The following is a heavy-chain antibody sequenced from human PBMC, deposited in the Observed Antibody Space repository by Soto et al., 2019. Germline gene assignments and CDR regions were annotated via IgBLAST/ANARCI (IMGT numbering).Heavy chain of an antibody. V-gene: IGHV3-74*01. CDR1: GFTFSTYW. CDR2: INRDGSNT. J-gene: IGHJ4*02. D-gene: IGHD6-19*01. CDR3: AIEYTSGWNPLGY. Sequence: GGSLRLSCAASGFTFSTYWMHWVRQAPGKGLVWVSRINRDGSNTTYADSVKGRFTISRDNAKNTLYLQMNSLRVEDTAVYYCAIEYTSGWNPLGYRGQGTLVTV.